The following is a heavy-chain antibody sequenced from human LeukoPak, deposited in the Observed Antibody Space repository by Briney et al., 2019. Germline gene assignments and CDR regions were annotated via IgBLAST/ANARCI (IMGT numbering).Heavy chain of an antibody. CDR2: IYSSGST. CDR1: GGSISSYY. V-gene: IGHV4-4*09. J-gene: IGHJ3*02. D-gene: IGHD3-3*01. Sequence: SETLSLTCTVSGGSISSYYWSWIRQPPGKGLEWIGYIYSSGSTYYNPSLKSRVTISVDTSKNQFSLNLSSVTAADTAVYYCARAKGESNYYTGLRPDAFDIWGQGTLVTVSS. CDR3: ARAKGESNYYTGLRPDAFDI.